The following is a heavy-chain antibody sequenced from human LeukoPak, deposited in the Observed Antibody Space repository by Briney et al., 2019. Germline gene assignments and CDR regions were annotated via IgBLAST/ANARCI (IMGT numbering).Heavy chain of an antibody. CDR2: FGTRSTSI. Sequence: GSLRLSCAASGFTFSSYWMSWVRQAPGKGLEWVSSFGTRSTSIYHAGSVKGRFAISRDNAKNSLYLQMNSLRAEDTALYYCAREVSEGFDFWGQGTLVTVSS. D-gene: IGHD3-22*01. CDR3: AREVSEGFDF. J-gene: IGHJ4*02. V-gene: IGHV3-21*01. CDR1: GFTFSSYW.